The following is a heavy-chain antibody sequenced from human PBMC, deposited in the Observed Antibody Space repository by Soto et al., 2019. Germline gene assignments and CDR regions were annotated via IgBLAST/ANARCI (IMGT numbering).Heavy chain of an antibody. CDR1: GGSISSYY. D-gene: IGHD3-10*01. V-gene: IGHV4-59*08. Sequence: QVQLLESGPGLVKHSETLSLTCTVSGGSISSYYWSWIRQPPGKGLEWIGYIYSSGSTNYNPALKSRVTISVDTSKNQFSLKLSSVTAADTAVYYCARRYGGGFDYWGQGTLVTVSS. J-gene: IGHJ4*02. CDR3: ARRYGGGFDY. CDR2: IYSSGST.